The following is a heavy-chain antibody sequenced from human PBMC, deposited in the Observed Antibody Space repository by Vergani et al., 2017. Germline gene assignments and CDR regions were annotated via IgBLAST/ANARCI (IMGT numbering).Heavy chain of an antibody. J-gene: IGHJ4*02. D-gene: IGHD3-10*01. Sequence: QVQLVESAGGVVQPGGSLRLSCAASGFTFSNFGMHWIRQAPGKGLEWLAYISKDGINTRYRDAVKGRFTVSRDNSKDILYLQMDSLRSEDTALYYCAKYLRESTDGLPNSWGPGTLVIFSS. V-gene: IGHV3-30*02. CDR1: GFTFSNFG. CDR2: ISKDGINT. CDR3: AKYLRESTDGLPNS.